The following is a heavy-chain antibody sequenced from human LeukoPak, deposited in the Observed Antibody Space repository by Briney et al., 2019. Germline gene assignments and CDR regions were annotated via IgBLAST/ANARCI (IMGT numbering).Heavy chain of an antibody. D-gene: IGHD6-6*01. Sequence: SETLSLTCTVSGGSLSTYYWTWIRQPPGKGLEWIGYFYYTGNSNYNPPLKSRVTMSLDTSKNQFSLKLSSVTAADTAVFYCVRRVAVRGFYGFDIWGQGAMVTVSS. J-gene: IGHJ3*02. CDR3: VRRVAVRGFYGFDI. CDR1: GGSLSTYY. CDR2: FYYTGNS. V-gene: IGHV4-59*12.